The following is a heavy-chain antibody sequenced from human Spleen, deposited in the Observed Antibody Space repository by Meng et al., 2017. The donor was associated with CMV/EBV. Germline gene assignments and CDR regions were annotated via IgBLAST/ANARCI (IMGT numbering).Heavy chain of an antibody. Sequence: GGSLRLSCAASGFIFSDHSMNWVRQTPGKGLEWVSSISSSSSYIYYADSVKGRFTISRNNAKNSLYLQMNSLRAEDTSVYYCARGETGTYYFDYWGQGTLVTVSS. V-gene: IGHV3-21*01. D-gene: IGHD1/OR15-1a*01. CDR1: GFIFSDHS. CDR2: ISSSSSYI. J-gene: IGHJ4*02. CDR3: ARGETGTYYFDY.